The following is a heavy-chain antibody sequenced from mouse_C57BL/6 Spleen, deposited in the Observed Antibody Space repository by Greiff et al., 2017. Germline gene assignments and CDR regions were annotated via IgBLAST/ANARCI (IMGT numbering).Heavy chain of an antibody. CDR2: IWSGGST. CDR3: ARTDDYDGGYAMDY. J-gene: IGHJ4*01. V-gene: IGHV2-2*01. Sequence: VMLVESGPGLVQPSQSLSITCTVSGFSLTSYGVHWVRQSPGKGLEWLGVIWSGGSTDYNAAFISRLSISKDNSKSQVFFKMNSLQADDTAIYYCARTDDYDGGYAMDYWGQGTSVTVSS. CDR1: GFSLTSYG. D-gene: IGHD2-4*01.